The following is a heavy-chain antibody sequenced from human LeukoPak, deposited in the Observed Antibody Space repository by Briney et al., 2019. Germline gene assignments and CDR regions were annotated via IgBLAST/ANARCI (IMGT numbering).Heavy chain of an antibody. Sequence: GGSLRLSCAASGFTFSSYAMSWVRQAPGKGLEWVSTISGSGSSTYYADSVKGRFTISRDNSKNTLYLQMNSLRVEDTAVYYCAKGERGYCSSTTCYAVDWGQGTLVTVSS. V-gene: IGHV3-23*01. CDR1: GFTFSSYA. D-gene: IGHD2-2*01. J-gene: IGHJ4*02. CDR3: AKGERGYCSSTTCYAVD. CDR2: ISGSGSST.